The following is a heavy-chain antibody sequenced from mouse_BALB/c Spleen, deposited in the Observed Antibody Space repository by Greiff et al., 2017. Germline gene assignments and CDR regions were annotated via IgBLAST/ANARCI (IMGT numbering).Heavy chain of an antibody. CDR1: GFTFTDYY. Sequence: EVKLMESGGGLVQPGGSLRLSCATSGFTFTDYYMSWVRQPPGKALEWLGFIRNKANGYTTEYSASVKGRFTISRDNSQSILYLQMNTLRAEDSATYYSARDTATFAYWGEGTLVTVSA. V-gene: IGHV7-3*02. J-gene: IGHJ3*01. CDR3: ARDTATFAY. D-gene: IGHD1-2*01. CDR2: IRNKANGYTT.